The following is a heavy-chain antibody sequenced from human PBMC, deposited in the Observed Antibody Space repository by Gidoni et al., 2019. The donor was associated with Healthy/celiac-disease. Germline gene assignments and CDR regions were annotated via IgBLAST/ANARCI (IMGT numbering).Heavy chain of an antibody. CDR2: IYWDDDK. D-gene: IGHD3-22*01. V-gene: IGHV2-5*02. CDR1: GFSLSTSGVG. Sequence: QITLKESGPTLVKPTQTLTLTCTFSGFSLSTSGVGVGWIRQPPGKALEWLALIYWDDDKRYSPSLKSRLTITKDTSKNQVVLTMTNMDPVDTATYYCAHRPRRQWLFLDAFDIWGQGTMVTVSS. J-gene: IGHJ3*02. CDR3: AHRPRRQWLFLDAFDI.